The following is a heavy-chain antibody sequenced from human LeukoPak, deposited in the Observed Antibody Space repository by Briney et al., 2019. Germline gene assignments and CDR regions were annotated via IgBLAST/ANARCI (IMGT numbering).Heavy chain of an antibody. CDR2: ISAGGSTI. CDR3: ARHTIAGYRRGLDY. D-gene: IGHD6-13*01. J-gene: IGHJ4*02. Sequence: PGGSLRLSCAASGSTLSDYHMSWIRQAPGMGLEWVSYISAGGSTISYADSVKGRFIISRDNAKDSLYLQMNSLRAEDTALYYCARHTIAGYRRGLDYWGQGTLVTVSS. CDR1: GSTLSDYH. V-gene: IGHV3-11*01.